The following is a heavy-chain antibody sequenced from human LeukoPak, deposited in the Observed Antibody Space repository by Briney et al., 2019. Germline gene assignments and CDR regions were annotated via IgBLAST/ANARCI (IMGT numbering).Heavy chain of an antibody. V-gene: IGHV3-23*01. CDR1: GFSFKDYY. J-gene: IGHJ6*02. CDR3: EFSFYFYGMDV. Sequence: PGGSLRLSCTASGFSFKDYYMNWVRQAPGKGLEWISSISGKTDKTFYGDSVKGRFTISRDNSERTEYLQMDRLRGDDTALYYCEFSFYFYGMDVWGHGTSVIVSS. CDR2: ISGKTDKT.